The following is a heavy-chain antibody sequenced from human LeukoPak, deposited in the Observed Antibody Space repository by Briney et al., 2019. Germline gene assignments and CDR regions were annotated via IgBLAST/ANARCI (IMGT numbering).Heavy chain of an antibody. V-gene: IGHV3-30*01. D-gene: IGHD3-22*01. J-gene: IGHJ4*02. CDR1: GFTFSSYA. CDR2: ISYDGTNK. Sequence: GRSPRLSCAASGFTFSSYAMHWVRQAPGKGLEWVALISYDGTNKFYEDSVKGRFTISRDNSKNTLYLQVNSLRAEDTAVYYCARDLTGWGESSGYSDYWGQGTLVTVSS. CDR3: ARDLTGWGESSGYSDY.